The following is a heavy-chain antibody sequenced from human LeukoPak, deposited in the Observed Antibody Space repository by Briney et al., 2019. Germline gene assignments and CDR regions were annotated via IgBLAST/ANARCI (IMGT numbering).Heavy chain of an antibody. D-gene: IGHD3-16*02. CDR3: ARQFGGVIVEYYYMDV. CDR2: IDYRGNT. J-gene: IGHJ6*03. V-gene: IGHV4-59*11. CDR1: GDSINTHY. Sequence: PSETLSLTCAVSGDSINTHYWNWIRQPPGKGLEWMGYIDYRGNTNYIPSLESRLSISVDTSKTQVSLNLRSVTAADTAVYFCARQFGGVIVEYYYMDVWGKGTTVTVSS.